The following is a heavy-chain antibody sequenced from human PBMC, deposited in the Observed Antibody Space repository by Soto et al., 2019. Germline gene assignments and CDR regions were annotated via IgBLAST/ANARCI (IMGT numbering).Heavy chain of an antibody. V-gene: IGHV3-30*18. CDR1: RFTFSSYR. Sequence: GCSLRLFGPASRFTFSSYRMHLVRQAPGKGLEWVAVISYDGSNKYYADSVKVRFTISRDNSKNTLYMQMNSLRAEETVVYYCAKDLWADITPLDYWGQGAMVRSPQ. D-gene: IGHD3-10*01. CDR3: AKDLWADITPLDY. J-gene: IGHJ4*02. CDR2: ISYDGSNK.